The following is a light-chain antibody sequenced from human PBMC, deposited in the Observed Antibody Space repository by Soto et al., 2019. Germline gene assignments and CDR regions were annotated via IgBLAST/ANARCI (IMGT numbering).Light chain of an antibody. CDR2: KAS. J-gene: IGKJ1*01. Sequence: DIQMTQSPSTLSAAVGDRVTITCRASQSISTWLAWYQQKPGKAPKVLIYKASSLETGVPPRFSGSGSGTEFSLTINSLQSADFATYYCQQYAGLPRTFGQGTKVDIK. V-gene: IGKV1-5*03. CDR3: QQYAGLPRT. CDR1: QSISTW.